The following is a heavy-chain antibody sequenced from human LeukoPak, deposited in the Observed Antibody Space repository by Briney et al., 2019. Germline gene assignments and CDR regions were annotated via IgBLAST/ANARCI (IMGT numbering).Heavy chain of an antibody. CDR1: GFTFSNYA. Sequence: GGSLGLSCAASGFTFSNYAMSWVRQAPGKGLEWVSGVSGSGGATYYADSVKGRFTISRDNSKNALYLQMNSLRAEDTALYFCARDDRSGVVVAALGYWGQGTLVTVSS. V-gene: IGHV3-23*01. CDR2: VSGSGGAT. J-gene: IGHJ4*02. CDR3: ARDDRSGVVVAALGY. D-gene: IGHD3-22*01.